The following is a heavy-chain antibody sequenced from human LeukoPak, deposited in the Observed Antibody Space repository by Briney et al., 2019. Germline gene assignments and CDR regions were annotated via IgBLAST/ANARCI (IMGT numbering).Heavy chain of an antibody. CDR1: GFTVSSDY. J-gene: IGHJ4*02. D-gene: IGHD6-19*01. V-gene: IGHV3-53*01. CDR2: IYNAGRT. CDR3: ARDRGSYSSGWYYQD. Sequence: GGSLRLSCAASGFTVSSDYMSWVRQAPGKGLEWVSVIYNAGRTYYADSVKGRFTISRDNSKNTLYLQMNSLRAEDTAVYYCARDRGSYSSGWYYQDWGQGTLDTVSS.